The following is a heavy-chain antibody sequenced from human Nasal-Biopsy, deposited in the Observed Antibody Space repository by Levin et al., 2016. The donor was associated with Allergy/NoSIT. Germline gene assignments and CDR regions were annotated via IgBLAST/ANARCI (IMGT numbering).Heavy chain of an antibody. CDR2: IRQEGNET. V-gene: IGHV3-7*02. J-gene: IGHJ4*02. D-gene: IGHD3-22*01. Sequence: GGSLRLSCAVSGFTFTRYWMSWVRHPPGKALEWVATIRQEGNETHYMGSVMGRFTISRDNAKSSLYLQMNSLRDDDTAIYFCATDSSRWYWGQGSLVTVSS. CDR3: ATDSSRWY. CDR1: GFTFTRYW.